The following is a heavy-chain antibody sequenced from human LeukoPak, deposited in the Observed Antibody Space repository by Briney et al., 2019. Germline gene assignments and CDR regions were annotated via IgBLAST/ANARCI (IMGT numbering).Heavy chain of an antibody. V-gene: IGHV3-15*01. Sequence: PGGSLRLSCATSGFTFSNAWMSWVRQAPGKGLQWVGRIKSKTDRGTTDYAAPVKGRFTISRDDSKNTLYLQMNSLKTEDTAVYYCTTFLGPYYDILTGFYKYSFDYWGQGTLVTVSS. CDR2: IKSKTDRGTT. CDR3: TTFLGPYYDILTGFYKYSFDY. CDR1: GFTFSNAW. D-gene: IGHD3-9*01. J-gene: IGHJ4*02.